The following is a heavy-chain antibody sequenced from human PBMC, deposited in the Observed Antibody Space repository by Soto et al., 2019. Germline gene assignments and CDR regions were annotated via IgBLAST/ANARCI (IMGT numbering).Heavy chain of an antibody. V-gene: IGHV3-21*01. J-gene: IGHJ3*02. D-gene: IGHD5-12*01. Sequence: GESLKISCAASGFTFSSYSMNWVRQAPGKGLEWVSSISSSSSYIYYADSVKGRFTISRDNAKNSLYLQMNSLRAEDTAVYYCARAPLKNSGYDHDAFDIWGQGTMVTVSS. CDR1: GFTFSSYS. CDR3: ARAPLKNSGYDHDAFDI. CDR2: ISSSSSYI.